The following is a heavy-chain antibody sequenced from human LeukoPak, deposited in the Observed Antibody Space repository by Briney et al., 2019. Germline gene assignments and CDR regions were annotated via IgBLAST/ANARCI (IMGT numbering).Heavy chain of an antibody. CDR1: GVTFSDYYS. Sequence: PGGSLRLSCSASGVTFSDYYSMNWVRQAPGKGLEWVSAISGSGGSTYYADSVKGRFTISRDNSKNTLYLQMNSLRAEDTAVYYCAKASAMIVVVSKHFDYWGQGTLVTVSS. CDR2: ISGSGGST. CDR3: AKASAMIVVVSKHFDY. D-gene: IGHD3-22*01. V-gene: IGHV3-23*01. J-gene: IGHJ4*02.